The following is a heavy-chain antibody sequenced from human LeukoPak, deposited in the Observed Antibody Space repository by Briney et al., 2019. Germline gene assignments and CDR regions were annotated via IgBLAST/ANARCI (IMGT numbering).Heavy chain of an antibody. CDR3: ARDRYNWNDDGMDV. J-gene: IGHJ6*02. CDR2: INPNSGGT. D-gene: IGHD1-1*01. CDR1: GYTFTGYY. Sequence: ASVKVSCKASGYTFTGYYMHWVRQAPGQGLEWMGWINPNSGGTNYAQKFQGRVTMTRDTSISTAYMELSRLRSDDTAVYYCARDRYNWNDDGMDVWGQGTTVTVSS. V-gene: IGHV1-2*02.